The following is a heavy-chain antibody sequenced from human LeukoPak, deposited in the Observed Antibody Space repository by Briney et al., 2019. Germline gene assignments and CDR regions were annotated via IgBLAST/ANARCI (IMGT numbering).Heavy chain of an antibody. D-gene: IGHD3-22*01. CDR1: GGSFSGYY. CDR3: ARQYYYDSSGYYYGAINWFDP. V-gene: IGHV4-34*01. CDR2: INHSGST. Sequence: SETLSLTCAVYGGSFSGYYWSWIRQPPGKGLEWIGEINHSGSTNYNPSLKSRVTISVDTSKNQFSLKLSSVTAADTAVYYCARQYYYDSSGYYYGAINWFDPWGQGTLVTVSS. J-gene: IGHJ5*02.